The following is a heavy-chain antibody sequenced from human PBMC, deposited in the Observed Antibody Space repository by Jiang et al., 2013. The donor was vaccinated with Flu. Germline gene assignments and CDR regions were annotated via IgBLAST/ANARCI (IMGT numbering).Heavy chain of an antibody. J-gene: IGHJ3*02. CDR1: GYTFTSYA. V-gene: IGHV1-3*01. CDR2: INAGNGNT. Sequence: GAEVKKPGASVKVSCKASGYTFTSYAMHWVRQAPGQRLEWMGWINAGNGNTKYSQKFQGRVTITRDTSASTAYMELSSLRSEDTAVYYCARDRARAGWLDAFDIWGQGTMVTVSS. D-gene: IGHD6-19*01. CDR3: ARDRARAGWLDAFDI.